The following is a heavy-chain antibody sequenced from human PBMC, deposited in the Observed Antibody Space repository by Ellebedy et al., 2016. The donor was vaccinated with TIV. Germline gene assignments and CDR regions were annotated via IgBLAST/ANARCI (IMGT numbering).Heavy chain of an antibody. CDR1: GFTFSDHY. V-gene: IGHV3-72*01. CDR3: AREGWNYYDSSGYHLPDAFDI. Sequence: GGSLRLXCAASGFTFSDHYMDWVRQAPGKGLEWVGRTRNKANSYTTEYAASVKGRFTISRDDSKNSLYLQMNSLKTEDTAVYYCAREGWNYYDSSGYHLPDAFDIWGQGTMVTVSS. CDR2: TRNKANSYTT. J-gene: IGHJ3*02. D-gene: IGHD3-22*01.